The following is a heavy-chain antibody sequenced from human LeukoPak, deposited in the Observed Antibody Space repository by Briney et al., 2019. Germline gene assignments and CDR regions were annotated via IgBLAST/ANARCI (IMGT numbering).Heavy chain of an antibody. J-gene: IGHJ4*02. CDR2: IFNTGST. Sequence: PSETLSLTCTISGASISYYYWNWIRQPPGKGLEWIGYIFNTGSTNYDPSLKSRVSMSVDRSKNQFSLKLSAVTAADTAVYSCARGDYGSGTFPFDYWGQGILVTVSS. CDR1: GASISYYY. CDR3: ARGDYGSGTFPFDY. V-gene: IGHV4-59*01. D-gene: IGHD3-10*01.